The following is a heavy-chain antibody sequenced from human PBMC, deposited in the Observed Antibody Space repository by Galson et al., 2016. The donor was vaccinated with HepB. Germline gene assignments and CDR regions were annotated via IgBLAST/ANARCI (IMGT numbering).Heavy chain of an antibody. V-gene: IGHV3-23*01. CDR2: ISIRRDST. D-gene: IGHD3-16*01. J-gene: IGHJ3*01. CDR1: GFTFNNYA. CDR3: AKDTRTSGTGWGKLDAFDV. Sequence: SLRLSCAASGFTFNNYALNWVRQAPGKGLEWVSAISIRRDSTFYEDSVKGRFMIFRDNSKNTVYLQMNRLRVDDTATYYSAKDTRTSGTGWGKLDAFDVWGQGTMVTVSS.